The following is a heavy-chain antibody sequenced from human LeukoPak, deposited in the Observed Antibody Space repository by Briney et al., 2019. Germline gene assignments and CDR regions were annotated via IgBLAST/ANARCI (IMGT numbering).Heavy chain of an antibody. CDR3: AREAASGNDAFDI. D-gene: IGHD2-15*01. V-gene: IGHV3-66*01. Sequence: GGSLRLSCGASGFTVSSHYMSWVRQARGKGLEWVSVIYSGGSTYYADSVKGRFTISRDNSKNTLYLQMNRLRAEDTAVYYCAREAASGNDAFDIWGQGTMVTVSS. CDR2: IYSGGST. CDR1: GFTVSSHY. J-gene: IGHJ3*02.